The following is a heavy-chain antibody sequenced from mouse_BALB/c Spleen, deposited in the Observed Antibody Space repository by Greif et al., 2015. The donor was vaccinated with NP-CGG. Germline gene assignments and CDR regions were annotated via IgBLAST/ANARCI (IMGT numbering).Heavy chain of an antibody. J-gene: IGHJ3*01. V-gene: IGHV1-7*01. CDR1: GYTFTSYW. CDR2: INPSTGYT. D-gene: IGHD4-1*02. Sequence: VQLQESGAELAKPGASVKMSCKASGYTFTSYWMHWVKQRPGQGLEWIGYINPSTGYTEYNQKFKDKATLTADKSSSTAYMQLSSLTSEDSAVYYCAQLAWFAYWCQGTLVTVSA. CDR3: AQLAWFAY.